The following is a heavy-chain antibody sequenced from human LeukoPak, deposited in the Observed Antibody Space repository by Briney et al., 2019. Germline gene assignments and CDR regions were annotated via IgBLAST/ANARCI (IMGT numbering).Heavy chain of an antibody. CDR3: ARGGAYGSGSYYNLDY. D-gene: IGHD3-10*01. CDR2: INHRGST. CDR1: GGSFSGYY. J-gene: IGHJ4*02. Sequence: SETLSLTCDVYGGSFSGYYWSWIRQPPGKGLEWIGEINHRGSTNYNPSLKSRVTISVDTSKNQFSLKLSSVTAADTAVYYCARGGAYGSGSYYNLDYWGQGTLVTVSS. V-gene: IGHV4-34*01.